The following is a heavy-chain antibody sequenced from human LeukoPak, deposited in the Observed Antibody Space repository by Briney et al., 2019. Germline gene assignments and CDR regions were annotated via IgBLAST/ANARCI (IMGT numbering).Heavy chain of an antibody. J-gene: IGHJ4*02. CDR3: ARGRRITMVRGVFDY. CDR1: GGSISSYY. V-gene: IGHV4-59*01. D-gene: IGHD3-10*01. Sequence: SETLSLTCTVSGGSISSYYWSWIRQPPGKGLEWIGYIYYSGSTNYNPSLKSRVTISVDTSKNQFSLKLSSVTAADTAVYYCARGRRITMVRGVFDYWGQGPLVTVSS. CDR2: IYYSGST.